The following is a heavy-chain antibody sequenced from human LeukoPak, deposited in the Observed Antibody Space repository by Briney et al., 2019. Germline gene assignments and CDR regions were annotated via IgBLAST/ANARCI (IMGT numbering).Heavy chain of an antibody. V-gene: IGHV3-53*01. CDR2: IYSGGST. J-gene: IGHJ3*02. CDR1: GFTASRNY. Sequence: GGSLSLSCAASGFTASRNYMSWVRQAPGKGREWVSVIYSGGSTYYADSVKARFTISRDNSKNTLYLQMNSLRAEDTAVYYCASRYSSGWFAFDIWGQGTMVTVSS. D-gene: IGHD6-19*01. CDR3: ASRYSSGWFAFDI.